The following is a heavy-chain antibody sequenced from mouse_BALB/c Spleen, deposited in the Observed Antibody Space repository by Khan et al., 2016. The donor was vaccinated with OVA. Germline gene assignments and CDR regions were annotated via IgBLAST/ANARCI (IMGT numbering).Heavy chain of an antibody. Sequence: QVQLQQSGAELARPGASVKLSCKASGYIFTDYYINWVKQRTGQGLEWIGEISPGSDDTYYNEKFKGKATLTEDKSSSTAYMQLSSLTSEDSAVYFCARRNYFGYTFAYWGQGTLVTVSA. J-gene: IGHJ3*01. CDR1: GYIFTDYY. CDR2: ISPGSDDT. D-gene: IGHD1-2*01. CDR3: ARRNYFGYTFAY. V-gene: IGHV1-77*01.